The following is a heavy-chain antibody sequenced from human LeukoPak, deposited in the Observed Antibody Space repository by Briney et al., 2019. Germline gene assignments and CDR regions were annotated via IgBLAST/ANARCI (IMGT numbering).Heavy chain of an antibody. D-gene: IGHD1-26*01. J-gene: IGHJ4*02. CDR1: GGSITSYY. CDR2: IHFSGSA. V-gene: IGHV4-59*01. Sequence: SDTLSLTCTVSGGSITSYYWSWIRQPPGEGLEYIGQIHFSGSANYNPSLASRVAMSLDASKNQFSLKVSSVTAADTAIYYCARDIREVGATHYFDYWGQGSLVTVSS. CDR3: ARDIREVGATHYFDY.